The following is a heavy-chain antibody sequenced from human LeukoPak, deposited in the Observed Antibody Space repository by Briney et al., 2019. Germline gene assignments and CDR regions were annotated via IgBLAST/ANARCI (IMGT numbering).Heavy chain of an antibody. CDR1: GGSISSYY. CDR3: ARLFMLPSSWSPYYYYMDV. Sequence: SETLSLTCTVSGGSISSYYWSWIRQPPGKGLEWIGYIYYSGSTNYNPSLKSRVTISVDTSKNQFSLKLSSVTAADTAVYYCARLFMLPSSWSPYYYYMDVWGKGTTVTVSS. J-gene: IGHJ6*03. CDR2: IYYSGST. D-gene: IGHD6-13*01. V-gene: IGHV4-59*08.